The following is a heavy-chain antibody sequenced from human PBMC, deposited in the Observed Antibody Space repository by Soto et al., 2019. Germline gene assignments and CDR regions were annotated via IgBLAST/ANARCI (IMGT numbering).Heavy chain of an antibody. CDR1: GYTFTSYG. V-gene: IGHV1-18*01. J-gene: IGHJ4*02. Sequence: QVQLVQSGAEVKKPGASVKVSCKASGYTFTSYGISWVRQAPGQGLEWMGWISAYNGNTNYAQKLQGRVTMTTDTSTSTAYMERRSGRSDDTAVYYCARSGCSGGSGYSYYFDYWGQGTLVTVSS. CDR3: ARSGCSGGSGYSYYFDY. D-gene: IGHD2-15*01. CDR2: ISAYNGNT.